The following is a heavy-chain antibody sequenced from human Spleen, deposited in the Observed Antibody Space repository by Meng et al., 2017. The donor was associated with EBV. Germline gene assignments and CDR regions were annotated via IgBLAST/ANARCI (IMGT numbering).Heavy chain of an antibody. J-gene: IGHJ4*02. V-gene: IGHV3-23*01. D-gene: IGHD3-22*01. CDR1: GLSFKIHG. Sequence: ELQLWECWGVGVLSGGSLGLSCDASGLSFKIHGMSRVRQAPGKGLEWVSTISDGASGGTTYYADSVKGRFTISRDNSKTTLYLQMNSLRVEDTAVYFCAKLMGYSFDLWGQGTLVTVSS. CDR2: ISDGASGGTT. CDR3: AKLMGYSFDL.